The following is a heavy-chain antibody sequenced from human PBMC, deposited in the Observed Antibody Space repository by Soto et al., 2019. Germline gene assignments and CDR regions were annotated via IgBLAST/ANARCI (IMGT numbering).Heavy chain of an antibody. CDR2: IYHSGST. CDR1: GYSISSGYY. CDR3: AGDPYDILTGYYTNYGMDV. V-gene: IGHV4-38-2*01. Sequence: PSETLSLTCAVSGYSISSGYYWGWIRQPPGKGLEWIGSIYHSGSTYYSPSLKSRVTISVDTSKNQFSLKLSSVTAADTAVYYCAGDPYDILTGYYTNYGMDVWGQGTTVTVSS. J-gene: IGHJ6*02. D-gene: IGHD3-9*01.